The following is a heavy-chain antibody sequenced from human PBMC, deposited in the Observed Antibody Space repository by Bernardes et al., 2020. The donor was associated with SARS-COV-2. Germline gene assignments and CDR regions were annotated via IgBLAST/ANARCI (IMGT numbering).Heavy chain of an antibody. V-gene: IGHV4-59*01. J-gene: IGHJ4*02. D-gene: IGHD6-19*01. CDR2: IYYSGST. Sequence: SETLSLTCTVSGGSISSYYWSWIRQPPGKGLEWIGYIYYSGSTNYNPSLKSRVTISVDTSKNQFSLKLSSVTAADTAVYYCARGRGYSSGWYGGLGHYFDYWGQGTLVTVSS. CDR1: GGSISSYY. CDR3: ARGRGYSSGWYGGLGHYFDY.